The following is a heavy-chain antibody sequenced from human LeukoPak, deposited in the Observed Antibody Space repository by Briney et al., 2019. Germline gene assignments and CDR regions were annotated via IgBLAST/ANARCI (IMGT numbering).Heavy chain of an antibody. J-gene: IGHJ3*02. V-gene: IGHV4-4*02. Sequence: SGTLSLTCGVSGGSISSSNWWSWVRQPPGKGLEWIGEIYYSGRTNYNPSPKNRVTMSVDKSNNQFSLKLSSVTAADTAVYYCARVADYYDSSGAFDAFDIWGQGTMVTVSS. D-gene: IGHD3-22*01. CDR1: GGSISSSNW. CDR2: IYYSGRT. CDR3: ARVADYYDSSGAFDAFDI.